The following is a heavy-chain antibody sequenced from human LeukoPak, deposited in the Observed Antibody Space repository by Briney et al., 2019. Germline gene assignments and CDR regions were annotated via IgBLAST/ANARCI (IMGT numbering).Heavy chain of an antibody. J-gene: IGHJ3*02. CDR2: ISWNSGSI. Sequence: GGSLRLSCAASGFTFDDYGMSWVRQAPGKGLEWVSGISWNSGSIGYADSVKGRFTISRDNAKNSLYLQMNSLRAEDMALYYCAKAEGLWDAFDIWGQGTMVTVSS. D-gene: IGHD5-18*01. V-gene: IGHV3-9*03. CDR3: AKAEGLWDAFDI. CDR1: GFTFDDYG.